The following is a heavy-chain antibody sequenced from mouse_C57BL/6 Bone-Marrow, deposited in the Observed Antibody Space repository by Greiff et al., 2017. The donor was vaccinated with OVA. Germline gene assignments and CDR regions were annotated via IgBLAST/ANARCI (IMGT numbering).Heavy chain of an antibody. CDR2: ISDGGSYT. V-gene: IGHV5-4*01. CDR3: AREGGDYDGVGY. Sequence: EVQVVESGGGLVKPGGSLKLSCAASGFTFSSYAMSWVRQTPEKRLEWVATISDGGSYTYYPANVQGRFTITRDNAKNTLYLQMSHLKAEDTAMYDWAREGGDYDGVGYGGQGTTLTVSS. D-gene: IGHD2-4*01. J-gene: IGHJ2*01. CDR1: GFTFSSYA.